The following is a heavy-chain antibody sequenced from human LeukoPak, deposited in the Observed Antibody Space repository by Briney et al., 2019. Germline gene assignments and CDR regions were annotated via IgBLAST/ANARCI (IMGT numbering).Heavy chain of an antibody. D-gene: IGHD1-26*01. CDR1: GYTFTRYY. CDR2: IHPNSGGT. Sequence: AASVKDSCKASGYTFTRYYLHGLRQAPGQGLEWMGWIHPNSGGTKYAQKFQGRVTMTRDTSISTAYMELSNLRSDDTAVYFCARRPSGSFDYWGQGTLVTVPS. J-gene: IGHJ4*02. CDR3: ARRPSGSFDY. V-gene: IGHV1-2*02.